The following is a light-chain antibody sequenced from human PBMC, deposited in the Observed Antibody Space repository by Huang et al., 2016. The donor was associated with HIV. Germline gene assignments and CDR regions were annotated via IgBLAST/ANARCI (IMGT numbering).Light chain of an antibody. Sequence: QLTQSPPSLSASVGDTVIISCRASQDIGPSLAWYQQKPGRAPNLLISAASPLQTGVPSRFIGDSAWTYFTLFITGLQPEDFATYYCQQLHSYPITFGQGTRLDI. J-gene: IGKJ5*01. CDR3: QQLHSYPIT. V-gene: IGKV1-9*01. CDR1: QDIGPS. CDR2: AAS.